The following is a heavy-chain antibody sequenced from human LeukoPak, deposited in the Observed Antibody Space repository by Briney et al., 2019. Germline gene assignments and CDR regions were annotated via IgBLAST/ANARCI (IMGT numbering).Heavy chain of an antibody. J-gene: IGHJ4*02. CDR2: IYYSGST. V-gene: IGHV4-59*01. Sequence: SETLSLTCTVSGRSISSYYWSWIRQPPGKGLEWIGYIYYSGSTNYNPSLKSRVTISVDTSKNQFSLKLSSVTAADTAVYYCARDTRAAGWYLDYWGQGTLVTVSS. CDR3: ARDTRAAGWYLDY. CDR1: GRSISSYY. D-gene: IGHD6-19*01.